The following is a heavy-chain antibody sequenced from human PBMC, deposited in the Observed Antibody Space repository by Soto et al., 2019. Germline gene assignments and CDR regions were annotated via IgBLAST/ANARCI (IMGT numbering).Heavy chain of an antibody. V-gene: IGHV3-23*01. CDR2: IDGSGGIT. J-gene: IGHJ4*01. Sequence: AWAQRLSCAASGFTLGTTDMSWIRQAPGEGLQWVSTIDGSGGITYYADSVKGRVTISRDASRNTVHLHMDSLRAEDTATYFCVSWVSAHFDYWGQGTPV. CDR1: GFTLGTTD. D-gene: IGHD2-8*01. CDR3: VSWVSAHFDY.